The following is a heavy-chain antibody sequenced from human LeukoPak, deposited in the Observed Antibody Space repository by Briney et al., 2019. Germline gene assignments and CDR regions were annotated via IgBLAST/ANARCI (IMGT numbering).Heavy chain of an antibody. CDR3: ARAQADYYGSGSYNWFDP. CDR2: IYHSGST. D-gene: IGHD3-10*01. V-gene: IGHV4-30-2*01. Sequence: PSQTLSLTCTVSGGSISNDDYYWSWIRQPPGKGLEWIRYIYHSGSTYYNPSLKSRVTISVDRSKNQFSLKLSSVTAADTAVYYCARAQADYYGSGSYNWFDPWGQGTLVTVSS. CDR1: GGSISNDDYY. J-gene: IGHJ5*02.